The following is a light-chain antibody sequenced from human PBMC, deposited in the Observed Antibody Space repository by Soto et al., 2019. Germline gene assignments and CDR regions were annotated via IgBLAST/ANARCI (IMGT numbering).Light chain of an antibody. Sequence: QSALTQPPSASGSPGQSVTISCTGTSSDVGAYAYVSWYQQHPGKAPKLMIYEFNKRPSGVPDRFSGSKSGNMASLTVSGLQAEDEAEYYCSSYAGSNNVLFGAGTKLTV. V-gene: IGLV2-8*01. CDR1: SSDVGAYAY. CDR2: EFN. J-gene: IGLJ2*01. CDR3: SSYAGSNNVL.